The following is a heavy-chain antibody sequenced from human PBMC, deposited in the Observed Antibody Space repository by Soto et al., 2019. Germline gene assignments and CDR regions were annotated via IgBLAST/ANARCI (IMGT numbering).Heavy chain of an antibody. CDR1: GFTFDDYT. CDR2: ISWDGGST. Sequence: GGSLRLSCAASGFTFDDYTMHWVRQAPGKGLEWVSLISWDGGSTYYADSVKGRFTISRDNSKNSLYLQMNSLRTEDTALYYCAKDKGESSWYGMDVWGQGTTVTVSS. CDR3: AKDKGESSWYGMDV. D-gene: IGHD6-13*01. V-gene: IGHV3-43*01. J-gene: IGHJ6*02.